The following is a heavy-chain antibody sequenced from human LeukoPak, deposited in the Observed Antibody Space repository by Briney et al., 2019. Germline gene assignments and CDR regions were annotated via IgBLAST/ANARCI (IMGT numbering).Heavy chain of an antibody. Sequence: ASVKVSCKASGYSFSKYAVHWVRQAPGQRFEWMGWISAYNGNTNYAQKLQGRVTMTTDTSTSTAYMELRSLRSDDTAVYYCASEDSGSYPYWGQGTLVTVSS. D-gene: IGHD1-26*01. CDR2: ISAYNGNT. J-gene: IGHJ4*02. CDR3: ASEDSGSYPY. V-gene: IGHV1-18*01. CDR1: GYSFSKYA.